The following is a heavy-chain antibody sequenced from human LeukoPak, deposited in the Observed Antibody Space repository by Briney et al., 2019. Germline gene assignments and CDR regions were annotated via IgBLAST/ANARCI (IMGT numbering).Heavy chain of an antibody. V-gene: IGHV1-2*02. D-gene: IGHD6-13*01. Sequence: GASVKVSCKASGYTFTGYYMHWVRQAPGQGLEWMGWINPNSGGTNYAQKFQGRVTMTRDTSISTAYMELSRLRSDDTAVYYCARGLVAAAGTCVYWGQGTLVTVSS. CDR3: ARGLVAAAGTCVY. CDR2: INPNSGGT. CDR1: GYTFTGYY. J-gene: IGHJ4*02.